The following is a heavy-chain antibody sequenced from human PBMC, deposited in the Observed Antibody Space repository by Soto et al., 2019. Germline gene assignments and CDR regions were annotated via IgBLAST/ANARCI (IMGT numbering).Heavy chain of an antibody. CDR1: GVSISSYY. Sequence: SETLSLTCPVPGVSISSYYWSWIRQPPGKGLEWIGYIYYSGSTNYNPSLKSRVTISVDTSKNQFSLKLSSVTAADTAVYYCARHHDSWGQGTLVTVS. CDR3: ARHHDS. CDR2: IYYSGST. V-gene: IGHV4-59*08. J-gene: IGHJ4*02.